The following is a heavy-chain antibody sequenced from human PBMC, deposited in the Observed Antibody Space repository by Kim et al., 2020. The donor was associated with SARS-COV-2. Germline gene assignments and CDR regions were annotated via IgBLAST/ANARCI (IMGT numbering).Heavy chain of an antibody. J-gene: IGHJ6*02. D-gene: IGHD1-26*01. CDR2: ISSNGGST. Sequence: GGSLRLSCSASGFTFSSYAMHWVRQAPGKGLEYVSAISSNGGSTYYADSVKGRFTISRDNSKNTLYLQMSSLRAEDTAVYYCVKEMGATTFDYYYGMDVWGQGTTVTVSS. CDR1: GFTFSSYA. V-gene: IGHV3-64D*06. CDR3: VKEMGATTFDYYYGMDV.